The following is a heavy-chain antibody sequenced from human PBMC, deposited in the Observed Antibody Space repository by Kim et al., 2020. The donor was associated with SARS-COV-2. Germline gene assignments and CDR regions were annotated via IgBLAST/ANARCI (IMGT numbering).Heavy chain of an antibody. J-gene: IGHJ2*01. CDR3: ARHGRDYYDSSGYYLYWYFDL. D-gene: IGHD3-22*01. CDR2: IDPSDSYT. CDR1: GYSFTSYW. Sequence: GESLKISCKGSGYSFTSYWISWVRQMPGKGLEWMGRIDPSDSYTNYSPSFQGHVTISADKSISTAYLQWSSLKASDTAMYYCARHGRDYYDSSGYYLYWYFDLWGRGTLVTVSS. V-gene: IGHV5-10-1*01.